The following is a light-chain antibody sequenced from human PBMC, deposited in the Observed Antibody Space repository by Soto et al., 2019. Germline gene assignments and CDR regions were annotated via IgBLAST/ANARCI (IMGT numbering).Light chain of an antibody. Sequence: DIQMTQSPSTLPVSVGDRVTITCRASQSISTWLAWYQQKPGTAPKVLIYHASNLQSGVPSRFSGSGSGPDFTLTISSLQPEDFATYYCQQSYSSPPTFGQGTKVDIK. V-gene: IGKV1-5*01. J-gene: IGKJ1*01. CDR1: QSISTW. CDR2: HAS. CDR3: QQSYSSPPT.